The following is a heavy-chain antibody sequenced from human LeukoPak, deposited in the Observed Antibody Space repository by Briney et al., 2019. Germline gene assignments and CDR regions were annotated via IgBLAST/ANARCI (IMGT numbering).Heavy chain of an antibody. V-gene: IGHV3-21*01. CDR1: GFTFSSYS. CDR2: ISSSSSYI. Sequence: GGSLRLSRAASGFTFSSYSMNWVRQAPGKGLEWVSSISSSSSYIYYADSVKGRFTISRDNAKNSLYLQMNSLRAEDTAVYYCARGGDGDYDSYPWGQGTLVTVSS. J-gene: IGHJ5*02. D-gene: IGHD4-17*01. CDR3: ARGGDGDYDSYP.